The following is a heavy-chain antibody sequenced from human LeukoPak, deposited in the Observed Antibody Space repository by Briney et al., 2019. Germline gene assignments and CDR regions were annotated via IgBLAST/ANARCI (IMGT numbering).Heavy chain of an antibody. J-gene: IGHJ4*02. Sequence: GGSLRLSCAASGFTFSSYWMSWVRQAPGKGLEWVATIGQDGSQKYYVDSVKGRFTISRDNAKNSLYLQMNSLRAEDTAVYYCVRMGRYGDYDYWGQGTLVTVSS. V-gene: IGHV3-7*01. D-gene: IGHD4-17*01. CDR3: VRMGRYGDYDY. CDR2: IGQDGSQK. CDR1: GFTFSSYW.